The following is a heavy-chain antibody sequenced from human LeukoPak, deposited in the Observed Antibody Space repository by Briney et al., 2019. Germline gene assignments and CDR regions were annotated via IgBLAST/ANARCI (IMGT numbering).Heavy chain of an antibody. D-gene: IGHD3-22*01. CDR3: ARVSYNSSGYGVFAY. Sequence: PSENLSLTCTVSGGSISIGDYCCSWISQHPGKCLEWIGYIYYSGSNYYNPSLKSRLSISLDRSKNQFSLKLSSVTAADTAVYYCARVSYNSSGYGVFAYWGQGTLVTVSS. J-gene: IGHJ4*02. CDR1: GGSISIGDYC. CDR2: IYYSGSN. V-gene: IGHV4-31*03.